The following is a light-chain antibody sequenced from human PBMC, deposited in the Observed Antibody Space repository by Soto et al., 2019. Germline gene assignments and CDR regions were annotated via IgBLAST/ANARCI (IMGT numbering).Light chain of an antibody. CDR1: QSITTN. Sequence: EVVMTQSPVTLSVSPGERATLSCRASQSITTNLAWYQQKPGQAPRLLIYGASTRATGVPARFSGSGSGTQYKLTINSLQSEDFAVYYCQQYNDWPPKRTFGQGTKVDI. CDR2: GAS. CDR3: QQYNDWPPKRT. V-gene: IGKV3D-15*01. J-gene: IGKJ1*01.